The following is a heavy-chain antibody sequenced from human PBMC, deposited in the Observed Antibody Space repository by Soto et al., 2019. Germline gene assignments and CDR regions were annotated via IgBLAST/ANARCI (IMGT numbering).Heavy chain of an antibody. Sequence: GGSLRLSCAASGSTLSSYAMHWVRQAPGKGLEWVAVISYDGSNKYYADSVKGRFTISRDNSKNTLYLQMNSLRAEDTAVYYCARDRGRPDLRDTHYYDSSDLDYGMDVWGQGTTVTVSS. CDR1: GSTLSSYA. D-gene: IGHD3-22*01. CDR3: ARDRGRPDLRDTHYYDSSDLDYGMDV. V-gene: IGHV3-30-3*01. J-gene: IGHJ6*01. CDR2: ISYDGSNK.